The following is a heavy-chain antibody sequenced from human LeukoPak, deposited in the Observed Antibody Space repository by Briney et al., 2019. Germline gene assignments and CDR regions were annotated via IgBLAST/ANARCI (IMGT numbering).Heavy chain of an antibody. V-gene: IGHV4-39*07. CDR1: GGSISSSSYY. J-gene: IGHJ4*02. CDR2: IYYSGST. D-gene: IGHD5-18*01. Sequence: SETLSLTCTVSGGSISSSSYYWGWIRQPPGKGLEWIGSIYYSGSTYYNPSLKSRVAISVDPSKNQFSLKLTSVTAADTAVYFCARGAELTQLWSVDSWGQGTLVTVSS. CDR3: ARGAELTQLWSVDS.